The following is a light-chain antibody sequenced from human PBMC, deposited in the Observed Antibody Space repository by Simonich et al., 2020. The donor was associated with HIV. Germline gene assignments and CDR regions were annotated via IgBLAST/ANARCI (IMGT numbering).Light chain of an antibody. J-gene: IGLJ2*01. V-gene: IGLV2-23*01. Sequence: QSALTQPASVSGSPGQSITISCTGTSSDVGSYNLVSWYQQHPGKATKLMIYEGSKRPSGVSNRFSCSKSGNTASLTIAGLQAEDEADYYCCSYAGSSTLVFGGGTKLTVL. CDR2: EGS. CDR3: CSYAGSSTLV. CDR1: SSDVGSYNL.